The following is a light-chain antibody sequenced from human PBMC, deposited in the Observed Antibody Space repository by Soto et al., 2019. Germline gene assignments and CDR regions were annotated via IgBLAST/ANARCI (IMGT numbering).Light chain of an antibody. CDR3: QQYNDNWT. Sequence: IHIIKSHSTLSASVGDRVTITCRASQSISSWLAWYQQKPGTAPKLLIYKASTLQSGVPSRFSGSGSGTEFTLTISSLQPDDSATYYCQQYNDNWTFGQGTKVDIK. CDR2: KAS. CDR1: QSISSW. V-gene: IGKV1-5*03. J-gene: IGKJ1*01.